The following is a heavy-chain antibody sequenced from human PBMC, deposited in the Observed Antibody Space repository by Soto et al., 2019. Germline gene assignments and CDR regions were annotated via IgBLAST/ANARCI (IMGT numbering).Heavy chain of an antibody. Sequence: SLRLSCAASGFTFSNYAMHWVRQAPGKGLEWVALTSYDGNNEYYTDSAKGRFTISRDNSKNTLFLQMNSPRPEDTAVYYCAKDKGVFNWATSYFDYWGQGALVTVSS. CDR2: TSYDGNNE. J-gene: IGHJ4*02. D-gene: IGHD1-1*01. CDR3: AKDKGVFNWATSYFDY. CDR1: GFTFSNYA. V-gene: IGHV3-30*18.